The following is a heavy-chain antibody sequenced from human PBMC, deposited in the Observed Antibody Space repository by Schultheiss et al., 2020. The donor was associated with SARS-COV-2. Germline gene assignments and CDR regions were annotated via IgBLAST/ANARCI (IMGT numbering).Heavy chain of an antibody. J-gene: IGHJ4*02. CDR1: GGSFSGYY. V-gene: IGHV4-34*01. D-gene: IGHD3-3*02. CDR3: ARENPLIYYFDY. Sequence: SETLSLTCAVYGGSFSGYYWSWIRQPPGKGLEWIGYIYYSGSTYYNPSLKSRVTISVDTSKNQFSLKLSSVTAADTAVYYCARENPLIYYFDYWGQGTLVTVSS. CDR2: IYYSGST.